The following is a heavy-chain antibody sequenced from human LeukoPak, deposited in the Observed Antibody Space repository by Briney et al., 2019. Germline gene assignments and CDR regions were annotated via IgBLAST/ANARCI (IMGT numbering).Heavy chain of an antibody. CDR2: INGGGGNSGGNT. V-gene: IGHV3-23*01. Sequence: GGSLRLSCAVSGFTFSTYAMSWVRQAPGKGLEWVSAINGGGGNSGGNTYYADSVKGRFTISRDNSKNTLYLQMNSLRAEDTAVYYCATILTGYYLDYWGQGTLVTVSS. D-gene: IGHD3-9*01. CDR3: ATILTGYYLDY. CDR1: GFTFSTYA. J-gene: IGHJ4*02.